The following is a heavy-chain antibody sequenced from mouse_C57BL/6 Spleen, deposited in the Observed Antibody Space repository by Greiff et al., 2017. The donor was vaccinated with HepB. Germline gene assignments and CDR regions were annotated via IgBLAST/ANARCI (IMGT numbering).Heavy chain of an antibody. CDR2: INPNYGTT. Sequence: EVQLQQSGPELVKPGASVKISCKASGYSFTDYNMNWVKQSNGKSLEWIGVINPNYGTTSYNQKFKGKATLTVDQSSSTSYLQRNSLTAEDAAVYDSARVAVGAMDYWGQGTSVTVSS. D-gene: IGHD3-1*01. CDR1: GYSFTDYN. J-gene: IGHJ4*01. V-gene: IGHV1-39*01. CDR3: ARVAVGAMDY.